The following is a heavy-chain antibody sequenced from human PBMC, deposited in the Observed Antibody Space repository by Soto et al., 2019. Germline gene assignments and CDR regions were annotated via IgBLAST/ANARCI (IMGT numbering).Heavy chain of an antibody. D-gene: IGHD3-22*01. CDR3: ARDRVESGYPEYFQH. CDR2: INPSGGST. J-gene: IGHJ1*01. Sequence: ASVKVSCKASGYTFTSYYMHWVRQAPGQGLEWMGIINPSGGSTSYAQKFQGRVTMTRDTSKNTLYLQMNSLRAEDTAVYYCARDRVESGYPEYFQHWGQGTLVTVSS. V-gene: IGHV1-46*01. CDR1: GYTFTSYY.